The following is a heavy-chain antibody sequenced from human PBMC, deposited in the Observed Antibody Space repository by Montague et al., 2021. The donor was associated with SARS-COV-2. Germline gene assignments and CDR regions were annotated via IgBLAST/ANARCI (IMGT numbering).Heavy chain of an antibody. D-gene: IGHD7-27*01. J-gene: IGHJ5*02. CDR1: GASFSGYH. CDR2: VIHSGTT. V-gene: IGHV4-34*01. Sequence: SETLSLTCAVYGASFSGYHWTWIRQSPGRGLEWIGEVIHSGTTSSNPSLQRRLTISVDTYKTQFSLRLSSVTAADTAVYFCAKGSHTYETRGLRTGWLDPWGQGTLVTVPS. CDR3: AKGSHTYETRGLRTGWLDP.